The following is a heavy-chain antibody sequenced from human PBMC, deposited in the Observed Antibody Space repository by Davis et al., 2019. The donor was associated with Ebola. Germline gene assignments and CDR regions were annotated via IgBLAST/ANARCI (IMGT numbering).Heavy chain of an antibody. D-gene: IGHD4-17*01. CDR3: ARSKTTGTYWYFDL. CDR1: GCSFSSHY. Sequence: SETLSLTCIVSGCSFSSHYWSWIRQPPGKGLEWIGYIYYSGSTNYNPSLKSRVTISVDTSKNQFSLNLRSVTAADTAVYYCARSKTTGTYWYFDLWGRGTLVTVSS. CDR2: IYYSGST. V-gene: IGHV4-59*08. J-gene: IGHJ2*01.